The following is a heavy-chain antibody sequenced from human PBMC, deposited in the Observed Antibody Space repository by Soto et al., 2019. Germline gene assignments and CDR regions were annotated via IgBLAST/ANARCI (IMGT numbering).Heavy chain of an antibody. J-gene: IGHJ6*02. CDR3: ARGDKGHIVVVTAIHYYYGMDV. D-gene: IGHD2-21*02. V-gene: IGHV1-8*01. CDR1: GYTFTSYD. CDR2: MNPNSGNT. Sequence: ASVKVSCKASGYTFTSYDINWVRQATGQGLEWMGWMNPNSGNTGYAQKFQGRVTMTRNTSISTAYMELSSLRSGDTAVYYCARGDKGHIVVVTAIHYYYGMDVWGQGATVTVSS.